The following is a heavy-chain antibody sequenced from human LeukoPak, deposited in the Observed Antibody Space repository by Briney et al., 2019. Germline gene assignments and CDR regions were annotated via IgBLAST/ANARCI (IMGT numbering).Heavy chain of an antibody. CDR1: GFTFSSYA. CDR2: ISGSGGST. D-gene: IGHD5-18*01. CDR3: AKKRGMQLWQYYFDY. J-gene: IGHJ4*02. V-gene: IGHV3-23*01. Sequence: PGGSLRLSCAASGFTFSSYAMSWVRQALGKGLEWVSAISGSGGSTYYADSVKGRFTISRDNSKNTLYLQMNSLRAEDTAVYYCAKKRGMQLWQYYFDYWGQGTLVTVSS.